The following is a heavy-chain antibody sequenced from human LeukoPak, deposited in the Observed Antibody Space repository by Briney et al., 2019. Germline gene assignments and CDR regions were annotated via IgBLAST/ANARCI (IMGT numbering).Heavy chain of an antibody. J-gene: IGHJ5*02. CDR2: MFHSGET. CDR1: GGSINTPTYY. CDR3: ARTRYDSPGS. Sequence: PSETLSLTCSVSGGSINTPTYYWGWIRQPPGKGLEWIGSMFHSGETYLNSSLKSRVTISLDKSTNQFSLKMISVTAADTAIYYCARTRYDSPGSWGQGTLVTVSS. V-gene: IGHV4-39*07. D-gene: IGHD3-22*01.